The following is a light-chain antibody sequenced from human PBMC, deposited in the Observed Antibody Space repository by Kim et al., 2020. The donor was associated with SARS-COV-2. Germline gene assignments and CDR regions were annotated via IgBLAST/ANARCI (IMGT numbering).Light chain of an antibody. CDR2: DVS. J-gene: IGLJ3*02. CDR3: CSYAGSYTWV. CDR1: DSDVGFYDL. V-gene: IGLV2-11*03. Sequence: QIATIAGTGTDSDVGFYDLVSGYQQLPGNAPTLMICDVSKRPSGVPDRFSGSKSGNTASLTISGLQAEDEADYYCCSYAGSYTWVFGGGTQLTVL.